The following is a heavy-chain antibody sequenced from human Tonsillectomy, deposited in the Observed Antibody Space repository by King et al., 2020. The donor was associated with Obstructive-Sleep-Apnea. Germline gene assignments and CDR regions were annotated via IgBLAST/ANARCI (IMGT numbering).Heavy chain of an antibody. D-gene: IGHD5-24*01. Sequence: QLQESGPGLVKPSETLSLTCTVSGGSISSSSYYWGWIRQPPGKGLEWIGSIYYSGSTYYNPSLKSRVTISVDTSKNQFSLKLSSVTAADTAVYYCARDPMATTHAFDIWGQGTMVTVSS. V-gene: IGHV4-39*07. J-gene: IGHJ3*02. CDR1: GGSISSSSYY. CDR3: ARDPMATTHAFDI. CDR2: IYYSGST.